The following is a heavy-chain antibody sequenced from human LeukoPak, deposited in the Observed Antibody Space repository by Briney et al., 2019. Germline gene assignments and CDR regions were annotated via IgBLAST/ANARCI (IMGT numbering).Heavy chain of an antibody. CDR2: IYYSGST. D-gene: IGHD5-18*01. V-gene: IGHV4-59*01. Sequence: TSEALSLTCTVSGGSISNYYWTWIRQPPGKGLEWIGYIYYSGSTNYNPSLKSRVTISVDTSKNQFSLKLSSVTAADTAVYYCARGHSYGYRVAFDIWGQGTMVTVSS. J-gene: IGHJ3*02. CDR3: ARGHSYGYRVAFDI. CDR1: GGSISNYY.